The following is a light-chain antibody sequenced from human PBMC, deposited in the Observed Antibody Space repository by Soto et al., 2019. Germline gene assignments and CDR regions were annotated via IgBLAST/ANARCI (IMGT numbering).Light chain of an antibody. CDR3: QHYNDWRWT. J-gene: IGKJ1*01. Sequence: EIVMTQSPVTLSMSPGERATLSCRASQSISTKLAWYQQKPDQAPSLLIYDASTRATGIPARFSGSGSGTEFTLTISSLQSEDFAVYYCQHYNDWRWTFGQGTKVEI. V-gene: IGKV3D-15*01. CDR1: QSISTK. CDR2: DAS.